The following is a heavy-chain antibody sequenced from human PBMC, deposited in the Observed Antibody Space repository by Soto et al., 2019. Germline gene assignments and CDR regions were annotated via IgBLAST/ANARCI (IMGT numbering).Heavy chain of an antibody. J-gene: IGHJ4*02. CDR2: IRPYNGDT. D-gene: IGHD3-10*01. Sequence: ASVKVSFKASGYMFISYGINWVRQAPGQGLEWMGWIRPYNGDTKYAQNLQGRVTMTTDTSTSTAYMEMRSLRSDDTAVYYCVRDLDGSGSYYTDYWGPGTLVTVSS. CDR3: VRDLDGSGSYYTDY. V-gene: IGHV1-18*01. CDR1: GYMFISYG.